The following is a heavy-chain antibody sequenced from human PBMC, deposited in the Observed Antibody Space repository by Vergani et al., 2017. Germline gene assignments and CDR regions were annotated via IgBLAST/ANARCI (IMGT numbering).Heavy chain of an antibody. J-gene: IGHJ4*02. CDR1: GGSISSYY. V-gene: IGHV4-59*08. Sequence: QVQLQESGPGLVKPSETLSLTCTVSGGSISSYYWSWIRQPPGKGLEWIGYIYYSGSTNYNPSLKSRVTISVDTSKNQFSLKLSSVTAADTAVYYCARGAAPYGDFGMIDYWGQGTLVTVSS. CDR3: ARGAAPYGDFGMIDY. CDR2: IYYSGST. D-gene: IGHD4-17*01.